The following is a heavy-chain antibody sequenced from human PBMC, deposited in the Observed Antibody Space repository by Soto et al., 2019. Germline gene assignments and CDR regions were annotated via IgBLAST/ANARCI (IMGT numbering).Heavy chain of an antibody. CDR2: IYHSGGT. CDR1: GGSLRRYY. J-gene: IGHJ4*01. Sequence: PSETLSLTWAGSGGSLRRYYWGWFRQLPGKGLEWIGEIYHSGGTNYNPSLKSRVTISVDTSKNQFYLKLSSVTAADTALYFCARLVYDSSDFCDDIDYWGRGTLVTGSA. V-gene: IGHV4-34*01. CDR3: ARLVYDSSDFCDDIDY. D-gene: IGHD3-22*01.